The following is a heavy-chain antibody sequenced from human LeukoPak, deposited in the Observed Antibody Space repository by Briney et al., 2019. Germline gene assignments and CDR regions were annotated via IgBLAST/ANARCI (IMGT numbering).Heavy chain of an antibody. V-gene: IGHV3-33*01. CDR1: GFTFSSYG. Sequence: PGGSLRLSCAASGFTFSSYGMHWVRQAPGKGLEWVAVIWYDGSNKYYADSVKGRFTISRDNSKNTLYLQMNSLRAEDTAVYYCASQHYYDSSGDDAFDIWGQGTMVTVSS. CDR2: IWYDGSNK. D-gene: IGHD3-22*01. CDR3: ASQHYYDSSGDDAFDI. J-gene: IGHJ3*02.